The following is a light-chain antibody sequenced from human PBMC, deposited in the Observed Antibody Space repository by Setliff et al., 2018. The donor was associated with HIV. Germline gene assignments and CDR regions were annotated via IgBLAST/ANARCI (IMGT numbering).Light chain of an antibody. CDR1: SSNIGSNT. J-gene: IGLJ1*01. Sequence: QSVLTQPPSASGTPGQRVTISCSGSSSNIGSNTVNWYQQLPGTAPKLLIYSNNQRPSGVPDRFSGSKSGTSASLAISGLQSEDEADYYCAAWEDSLNGPRVFGTGTKVTVL. CDR2: SNN. V-gene: IGLV1-44*01. CDR3: AAWEDSLNGPRV.